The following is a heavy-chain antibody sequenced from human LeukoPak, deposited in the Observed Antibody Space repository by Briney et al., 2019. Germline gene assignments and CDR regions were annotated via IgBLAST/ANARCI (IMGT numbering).Heavy chain of an antibody. CDR2: IYYSGST. CDR3: VREGGDSSSWYDY. V-gene: IGHV4-39*07. J-gene: IGHJ4*02. D-gene: IGHD6-13*01. CDR1: GGSISSSSYY. Sequence: SETLSLTCTVSGGSISSSSYYWGWIRQPPGQGLEWIGSIYYSGSTYYNPSLKSRVIISVDTSKNQFSLKLNSVTTADTAVYYCVREGGDSSSWYDYWGQGTLVTVSS.